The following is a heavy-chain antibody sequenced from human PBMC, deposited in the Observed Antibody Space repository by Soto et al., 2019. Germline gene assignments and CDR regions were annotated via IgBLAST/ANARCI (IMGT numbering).Heavy chain of an antibody. D-gene: IGHD3-16*02. J-gene: IGHJ3*02. CDR3: AKGDAYDYIWGSHRKTDAFDI. CDR2: ISGSGGST. V-gene: IGHV3-23*01. CDR1: GFTFSSYA. Sequence: PGGSLRLSCAASGFTFSSYAMSWVRQAPGKGLEWVSAISGSGGSTYYADSVKGRFTISRDNSKNTLYLQMNSLRAEDTAVYYCAKGDAYDYIWGSHRKTDAFDIWGQGTMVTVSS.